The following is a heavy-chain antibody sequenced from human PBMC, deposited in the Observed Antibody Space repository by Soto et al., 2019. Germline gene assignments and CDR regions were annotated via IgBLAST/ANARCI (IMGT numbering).Heavy chain of an antibody. D-gene: IGHD3-3*01. Sequence: GGSLRLSCAASGFTFSSYGMHWVRQAPGKGLEWVAVIWYDGSNKYYADSVKGRFTISRDNSKNTLYLQMNSLRAEDTAVYYCARDPGRGAYYDFWSGPHTYYYGMDVWGQGTTVTVS. CDR3: ARDPGRGAYYDFWSGPHTYYYGMDV. J-gene: IGHJ6*02. CDR1: GFTFSSYG. V-gene: IGHV3-33*01. CDR2: IWYDGSNK.